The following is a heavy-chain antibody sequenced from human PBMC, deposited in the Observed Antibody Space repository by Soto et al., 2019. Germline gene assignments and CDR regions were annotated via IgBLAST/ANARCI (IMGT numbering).Heavy chain of an antibody. CDR2: IIPIFGTA. CDR3: ARDLGSTYYYDSSGYYYVLDAFDI. CDR1: GCTFSSYA. V-gene: IGHV1-69*13. D-gene: IGHD3-22*01. Sequence: SVKVSCKASGCTFSSYAIRWVRQAPGQGLEWMGGIIPIFGTANYAQKFQVRVTTTADESTSTAYMELSSLRSEDTAVYYCARDLGSTYYYDSSGYYYVLDAFDIWAQGTMVIVSS. J-gene: IGHJ3*02.